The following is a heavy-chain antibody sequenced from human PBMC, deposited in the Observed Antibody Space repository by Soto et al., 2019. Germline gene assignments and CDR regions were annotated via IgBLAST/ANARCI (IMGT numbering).Heavy chain of an antibody. D-gene: IGHD4-4*01. Sequence: QVQLQESGPGLVKPSQTLSLTCTVSGGSISSGGYYWTWIRQHPGKGLEWIGYIYYSGSTYYNPSPKSRATITVDTSKHHFSLQLSSVTAAATAVSSSASTVFPCGPGTLVTVSS. CDR3: ASTVFP. CDR2: IYYSGST. V-gene: IGHV4-31*03. J-gene: IGHJ5*02. CDR1: GGSISSGGYY.